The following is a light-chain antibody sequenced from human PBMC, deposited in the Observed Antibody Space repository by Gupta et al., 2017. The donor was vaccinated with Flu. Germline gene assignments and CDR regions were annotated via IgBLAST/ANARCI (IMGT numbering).Light chain of an antibody. J-gene: IGKJ1*01. CDR1: QSISTY. Sequence: DIQMTQSPSSLSASVGDRVTITCRASQSISTYLNWYQQKPGKAPKVLIYGASSLQSGVPSRFSGSGSGTEFTLTISSLQREDFATYYCQQSFSTPWTFGQGTKVEIK. CDR2: GAS. V-gene: IGKV1-39*01. CDR3: QQSFSTPWT.